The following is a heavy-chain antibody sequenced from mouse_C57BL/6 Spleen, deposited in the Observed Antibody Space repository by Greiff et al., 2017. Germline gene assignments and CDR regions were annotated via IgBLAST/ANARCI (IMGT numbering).Heavy chain of an antibody. Sequence: EVQGVESGGGLVQPGGSLSLSCAASGFTFTDYYMSWVRQPPGKALEWLGFIRNKANGYTTEYSASVKGRFTISRDNSKSILYLQMNALRAEDSATYYCARLYGNYVWYFDVWGTGTTVTVSS. CDR3: ARLYGNYVWYFDV. CDR1: GFTFTDYY. V-gene: IGHV7-3*01. D-gene: IGHD2-1*01. CDR2: IRNKANGYTT. J-gene: IGHJ1*03.